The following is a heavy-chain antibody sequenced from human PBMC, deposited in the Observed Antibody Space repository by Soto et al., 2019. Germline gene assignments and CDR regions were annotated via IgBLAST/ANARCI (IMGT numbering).Heavy chain of an antibody. J-gene: IGHJ4*02. Sequence: EVQLVESGGDLVKPGGSLTISCAASGFTLANVWMSWVRQAPGKGLEWVGRISTESAGDIKDYAAPVKGRFTVSRDDSKNTLYLQMDSLKTEDTGIYYCTTRIAGGQGTRVTVSS. CDR1: GFTLANVW. CDR3: TTRIA. D-gene: IGHD2-15*01. V-gene: IGHV3-15*01. CDR2: ISTESAGDIK.